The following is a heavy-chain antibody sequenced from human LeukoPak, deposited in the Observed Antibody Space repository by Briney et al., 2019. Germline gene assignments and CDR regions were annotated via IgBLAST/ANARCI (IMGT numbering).Heavy chain of an antibody. D-gene: IGHD3-22*01. J-gene: IGHJ5*02. V-gene: IGHV4-4*07. Sequence: SETLSLTCTVSGDSINSYSWSWIRQPAGKGLEWIGRIYTSGSTNYNPSLKSRVTMSVDTSKNQFSLKLSSVTAADTAVYYCARANPTYYDSSGYNWFDPWGQGTLVTVSS. CDR1: GDSINSYS. CDR2: IYTSGST. CDR3: ARANPTYYDSSGYNWFDP.